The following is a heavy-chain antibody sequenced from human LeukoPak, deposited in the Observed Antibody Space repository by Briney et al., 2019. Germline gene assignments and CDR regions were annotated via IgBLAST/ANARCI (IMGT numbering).Heavy chain of an antibody. CDR3: AGGYCSSTSRYVSDY. CDR1: GGTFSSYA. D-gene: IGHD2-2*01. V-gene: IGHV1-69*06. J-gene: IGHJ4*02. Sequence: GASVKVSCKASGGTFSSYAISWVRQAPGQGLEWMGGIIPIFGTANYAQKFQGRVTITADKSTSTAYMELSSLRSEDTAVYYCAGGYCSSTSRYVSDYWGQGTLVTVSS. CDR2: IIPIFGTA.